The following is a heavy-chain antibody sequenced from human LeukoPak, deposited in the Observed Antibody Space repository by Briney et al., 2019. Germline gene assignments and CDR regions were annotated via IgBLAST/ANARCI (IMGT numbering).Heavy chain of an antibody. Sequence: PGGSLRLSCAGSGFSVSTFAIHWVRQAPGKGLEYVSAISDSGHNTHYANSVRGSFTISRDNFKNIVFLQMESLKVEDTAVYYCARGLYNLLTMPTWFDAWGQG. D-gene: IGHD5-24*01. CDR1: GFSVSTFA. CDR2: ISDSGHNT. J-gene: IGHJ5*02. CDR3: ARGLYNLLTMPTWFDA. V-gene: IGHV3-64*01.